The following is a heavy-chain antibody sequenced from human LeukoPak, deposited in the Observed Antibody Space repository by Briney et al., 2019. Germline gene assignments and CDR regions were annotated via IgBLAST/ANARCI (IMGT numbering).Heavy chain of an antibody. Sequence: ASVKVSCKASGGTFDSYGISWVRQAPGQGLEWMGRISPIIGTVNYAQKFQDRVTITADKSTSTAYMELSSLRSEDTAVYYCARRYCSGGSCYPDYYYGMDVWGQGTTVTVSS. CDR3: ARRYCSGGSCYPDYYYGMDV. V-gene: IGHV1-69*04. J-gene: IGHJ6*02. CDR2: ISPIIGTV. D-gene: IGHD2-15*01. CDR1: GGTFDSYG.